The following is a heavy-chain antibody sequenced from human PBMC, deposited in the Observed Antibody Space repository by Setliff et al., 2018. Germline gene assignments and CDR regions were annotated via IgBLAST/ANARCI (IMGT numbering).Heavy chain of an antibody. V-gene: IGHV4-4*08. CDR3: ARVIGYGQGYYYHYMDV. CDR1: GGSISSYS. Sequence: SETLSLTCNVSGGSISSYSWSWIRQPPGKRLEYIGFLYTSGSTNYNPSLKSRATMSVDTSKNQLSLKLTFVTAADTAKYYCARVIGYGQGYYYHYMDVWGKGTTVTVSS. D-gene: IGHD3-22*01. J-gene: IGHJ6*03. CDR2: LYTSGST.